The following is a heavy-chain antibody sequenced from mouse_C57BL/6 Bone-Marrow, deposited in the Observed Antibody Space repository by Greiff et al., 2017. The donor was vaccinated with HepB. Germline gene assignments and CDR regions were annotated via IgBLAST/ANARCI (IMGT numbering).Heavy chain of an antibody. CDR1: GYTFTNYW. CDR2: IYPGGGYT. V-gene: IGHV1-63*01. D-gene: IGHD1-1*01. Sequence: QVHVKQSGAELVRPGTSVKMSCKASGYTFTNYWIGWAKQRPGHGLEWIGDIYPGGGYTNYNEKFKGKATLTADKSSSTAYMQFSSLTSEDSAIYYCARWGNYAHNFDYWGQGTTLTVSS. CDR3: ARWGNYAHNFDY. J-gene: IGHJ2*01.